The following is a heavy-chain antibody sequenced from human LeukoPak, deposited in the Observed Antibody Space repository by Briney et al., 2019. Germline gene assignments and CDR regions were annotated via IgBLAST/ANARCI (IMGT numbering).Heavy chain of an antibody. V-gene: IGHV4-59*01. D-gene: IGHD2-15*01. CDR1: GGSISSYY. CDR2: IHYSGST. J-gene: IGHJ3*02. Sequence: PSETLSLTCTVSGGSISSYYWSLIRQPPGKGLEWIGYIHYSGSTNYNPSLKSRVTISVDTSKNQFSLKLSSVTAADTAVYYCARDGVVASPGAFDIWGQGTMVTVSS. CDR3: ARDGVVASPGAFDI.